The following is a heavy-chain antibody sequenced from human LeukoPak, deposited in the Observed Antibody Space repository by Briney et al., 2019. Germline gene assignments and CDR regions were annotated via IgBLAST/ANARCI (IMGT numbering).Heavy chain of an antibody. D-gene: IGHD3-22*01. Sequence: VSVKVSCKVSGYTLTELSMHWVRQAPGKGLEWMGGFDPEDGETIYAQKFQGRVTMTEDTSTDTAYMELSSLRSEDTAVYYCATAFYYYDSSGYYNYWGQGTLVTVSS. CDR1: GYTLTELS. V-gene: IGHV1-24*01. CDR2: FDPEDGET. CDR3: ATAFYYYDSSGYYNY. J-gene: IGHJ4*02.